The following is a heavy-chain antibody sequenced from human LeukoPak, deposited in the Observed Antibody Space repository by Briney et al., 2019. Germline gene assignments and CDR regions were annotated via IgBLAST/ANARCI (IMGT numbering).Heavy chain of an antibody. CDR3: ARVLAYYYDSSGYYPYFDY. D-gene: IGHD3-22*01. V-gene: IGHV1-18*01. CDR1: GYTFTSYG. Sequence: ASVKVSCTASGYTFTSYGISWVRQAPGQGLEWMGWISAYNGNTNYAQTLKGRVTISTDTATNTPYMELNSLRSDDTAVYYCARVLAYYYDSSGYYPYFDYWGQGTLVTVSS. CDR2: ISAYNGNT. J-gene: IGHJ4*02.